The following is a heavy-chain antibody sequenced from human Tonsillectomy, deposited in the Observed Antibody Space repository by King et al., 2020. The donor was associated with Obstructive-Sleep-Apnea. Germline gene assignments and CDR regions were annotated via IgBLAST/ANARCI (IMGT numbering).Heavy chain of an antibody. D-gene: IGHD6-19*01. V-gene: IGHV4-59*01. CDR2: IYYSGST. CDR3: ARERGYSSGWYAETLDAFDI. CDR1: GGSISSYY. Sequence: VQLQESGPGLVKPSETLSLNCTVSGGSISSYYWSWIRQPPGKGLEWIGYIYYSGSTNYNPSLKSRVTISVDTSKNQFSLKLSSVTAADTAVYYCARERGYSSGWYAETLDAFDIWGQGTMVTVSS. J-gene: IGHJ3*02.